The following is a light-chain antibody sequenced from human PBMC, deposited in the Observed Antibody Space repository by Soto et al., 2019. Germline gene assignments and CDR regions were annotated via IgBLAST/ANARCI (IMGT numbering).Light chain of an antibody. CDR1: QSVGGY. CDR3: HQRSNWPPLT. CDR2: DAS. V-gene: IGKV3-11*01. Sequence: VLTQSPATLSLSPGERATLSCRASQSVGGYLDWYQQKPGQAPGLLIYDASNRSSGIPARFSGSGSGTDFPLTISSLEPEDLAVYYCHQRSNWPPLTFGGGTKVEIK. J-gene: IGKJ4*01.